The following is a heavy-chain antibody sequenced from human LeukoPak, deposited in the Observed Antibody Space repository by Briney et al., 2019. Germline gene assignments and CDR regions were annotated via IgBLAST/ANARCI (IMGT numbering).Heavy chain of an antibody. CDR1: GFTLSGYE. J-gene: IGHJ3*02. D-gene: IGHD1-26*01. CDR2: ISGSGRTI. CDR3: ARDVGASAPDAFDI. V-gene: IGHV3-48*03. Sequence: PGGSLRLSCAASGFTLSGYEMSWVRQAPGKGLEWISYISGSGRTIYYADSVKGRFTISRDNAKNSLYLQMNSLRAEDTDVYYCARDVGASAPDAFDIWGQGTMVTVSS.